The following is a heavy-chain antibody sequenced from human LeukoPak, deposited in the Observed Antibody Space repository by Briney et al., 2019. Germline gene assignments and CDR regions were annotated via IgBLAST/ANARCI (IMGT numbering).Heavy chain of an antibody. J-gene: IGHJ6*02. CDR1: GGSISSGGYY. CDR2: IYYSGST. Sequence: PSETLSLTCTVSGGSISSGGYYWSWIRQHPGKGLEWIGYIYYSGSTYYNPSFKSRVTISVDTSKNQFSLKLSSVTAADTAVYYCARGPGCGGDCYPGQLSHYYYGMDVCGQGTTVTVSS. D-gene: IGHD2-21*02. CDR3: ARGPGCGGDCYPGQLSHYYYGMDV. V-gene: IGHV4-31*03.